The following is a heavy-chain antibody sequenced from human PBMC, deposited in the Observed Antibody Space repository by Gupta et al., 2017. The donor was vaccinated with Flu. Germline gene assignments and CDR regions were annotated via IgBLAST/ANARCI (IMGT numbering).Heavy chain of an antibody. V-gene: IGHV4-61*02. J-gene: IGHJ4*02. CDR1: GGSISSGSYS. D-gene: IGHD5-18*01. CDR2: IYTSGST. CDR3: ARYSYGATLTFDY. Sequence: QVQLQESGPGLVKPSQTLSLTCTVSGGSISSGSYSWSWIRQPAGKGLEWIGRIYTSGSTNYNPSLKSRVTISVDTSKNQFSLKLSSVTAADTAVYYCARYSYGATLTFDYWGQGTLVTVSS.